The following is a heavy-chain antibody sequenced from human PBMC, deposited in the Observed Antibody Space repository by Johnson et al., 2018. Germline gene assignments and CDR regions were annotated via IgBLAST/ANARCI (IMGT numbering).Heavy chain of an antibody. J-gene: IGHJ6*03. Sequence: VQLVQSGGGLVQPGGSLRLSCAASGFTIRSYWMHWVRQAPGMGLVWVSRINSAGSSTTYAASVKGRFTISRDNAKNTLYLQMNSLRAEDTAMYYCARRVPYYYYYMDVWGKGTTVTVSS. CDR1: GFTIRSYW. V-gene: IGHV3-74*02. CDR3: ARRVPYYYYYMDV. CDR2: INSAGSST. D-gene: IGHD1-1*01.